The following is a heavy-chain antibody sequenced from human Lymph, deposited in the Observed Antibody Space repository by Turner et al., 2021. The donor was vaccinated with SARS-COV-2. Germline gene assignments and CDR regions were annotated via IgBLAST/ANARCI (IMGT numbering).Heavy chain of an antibody. V-gene: IGHV3-23*01. CDR2: ISGSGAST. Sequence: EVQLLESGGGLVQHGGSLRLSCAASGFPFSSYTMSWVRQAPGKGLEWVSAISGSGASTYYADSVKGRFTISRDNSKNTLYLQMNSLRVEDTAVYYCAKDGYDGIYCGGGSCYSGWFDPWGQGTLVTVSS. CDR1: GFPFSSYT. CDR3: AKDGYDGIYCGGGSCYSGWFDP. J-gene: IGHJ5*02. D-gene: IGHD2-15*01.